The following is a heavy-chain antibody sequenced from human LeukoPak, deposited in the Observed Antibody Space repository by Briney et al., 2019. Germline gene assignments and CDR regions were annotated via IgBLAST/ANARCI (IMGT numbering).Heavy chain of an antibody. Sequence: SETLSLTCTVSGGSISSGSYYWSWIRQPAGKGLEWIGRIYTSGSTNYNPSLKSRVTISVDTSKNQFSLKLSSVTAADTAVYYCAREVITGVLRFLEWSPGWFDPWGQGTLVTVSS. CDR3: AREVITGVLRFLEWSPGWFDP. J-gene: IGHJ5*02. D-gene: IGHD3-3*01. V-gene: IGHV4-61*02. CDR1: GGSISSGSYY. CDR2: IYTSGST.